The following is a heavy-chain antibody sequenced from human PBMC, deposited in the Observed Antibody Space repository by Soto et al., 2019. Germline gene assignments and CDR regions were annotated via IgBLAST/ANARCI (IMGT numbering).Heavy chain of an antibody. J-gene: IGHJ3*01. Sequence: VQLVESGGGVVQPGRSLRLSCAASGFTFSTYAMNWVRQAPGKGLEWVAGFGGSGPSTYYAASVKGRFSISRDETKNTLFLQMNSLRVDDTAVYYCLRRPDGFDLWGQGTMVTVSS. CDR1: GFTFSTYA. CDR2: FGGSGPST. V-gene: IGHV3-23*04. D-gene: IGHD1-1*01. CDR3: LRRPDGFDL.